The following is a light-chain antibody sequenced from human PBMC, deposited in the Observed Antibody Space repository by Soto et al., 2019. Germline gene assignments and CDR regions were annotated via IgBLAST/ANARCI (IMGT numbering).Light chain of an antibody. Sequence: DIVMTQSPDSLAVSLGERATISCKSSQIFFSSSSHANHLAWYQHKPGQPPKLLIHWTSTRESGVPDRFSGGGSGTDFTLTISSLQAEDVAVYYCHQYYRAPWTFGQGTKVDIK. CDR1: QIFFSSSSHANH. J-gene: IGKJ1*01. CDR3: HQYYRAPWT. CDR2: WTS. V-gene: IGKV4-1*01.